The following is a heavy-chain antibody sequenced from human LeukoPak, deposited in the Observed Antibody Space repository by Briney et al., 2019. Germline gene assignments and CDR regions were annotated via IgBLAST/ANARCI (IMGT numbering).Heavy chain of an antibody. V-gene: IGHV3-7*01. CDR3: GGTGWLIDS. CDR1: GITFSRHW. D-gene: IGHD3-9*01. Sequence: GGSLRLSCVASGITFSRHWMKWVRQAPGKGLEWVANIKQDGSEKFYVDSVKGRFTISRDNAKNSLYLQMTSLRPEDTAPYCAGGTGWLIDSWGQGTLVTVSS. CDR2: IKQDGSEK. J-gene: IGHJ4*02.